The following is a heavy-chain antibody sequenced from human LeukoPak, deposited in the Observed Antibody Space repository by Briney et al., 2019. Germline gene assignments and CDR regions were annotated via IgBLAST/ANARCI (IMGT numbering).Heavy chain of an antibody. CDR2: ISSSSSYI. V-gene: IGHV3-21*01. CDR1: GFTFSSYS. Sequence: GGSLRLSCAASGFTFSSYSMSWVRQAPGKGLEWVSSISSSSSYIYYADSVKGRFTISRDNAKNSLYLQMNSLRAEDTAVYYCARDSRVVAAMDYYYGMDVWGQGTTVTVSS. J-gene: IGHJ6*02. D-gene: IGHD2-15*01. CDR3: ARDSRVVAAMDYYYGMDV.